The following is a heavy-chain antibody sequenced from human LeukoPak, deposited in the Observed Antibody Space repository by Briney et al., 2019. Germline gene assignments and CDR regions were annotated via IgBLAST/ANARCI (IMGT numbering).Heavy chain of an antibody. Sequence: GGSLRLSCAASGFTFSTFGMIWVRQAPAKGLDWVSSISSGSYIYYADAVKARFTISRDNARNSLYLQMNSLRADDTAVYYCARLMFIAVGNWYFDLWGRGTLVTVSS. V-gene: IGHV3-21*01. CDR3: ARLMFIAVGNWYFDL. J-gene: IGHJ2*01. CDR1: GFTFSTFG. CDR2: ISSGSYI. D-gene: IGHD6-19*01.